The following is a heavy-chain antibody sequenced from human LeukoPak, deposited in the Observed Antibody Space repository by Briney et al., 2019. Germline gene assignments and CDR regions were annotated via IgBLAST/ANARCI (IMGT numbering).Heavy chain of an antibody. CDR2: IYSRGST. D-gene: IGHD6-6*01. CDR1: GGSISSSNYY. CDR3: AKGRGSSNLIGYYFDY. V-gene: IGHV4-39*07. Sequence: SETLSLTCIVSGGSISSSNYYWGWIRQSPGKGLEWIGSIYSRGSTYYNPSLKSRVIVSSVMSKNQFSLMLNSVTAADTAVYYCAKGRGSSNLIGYYFDYWGQGTLVTVSS. J-gene: IGHJ4*02.